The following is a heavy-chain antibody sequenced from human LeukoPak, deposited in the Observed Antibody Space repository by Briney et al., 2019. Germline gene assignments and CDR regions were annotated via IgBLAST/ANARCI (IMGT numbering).Heavy chain of an antibody. D-gene: IGHD6-13*01. CDR3: AKDFRGIAAAGTLGY. V-gene: IGHV3-30*18. J-gene: IGHJ4*02. CDR1: GFTFSSYG. CDR2: ISYDGSNK. Sequence: GGSLRLSCAASGFTFSSYGMHWVRQAPGKGLEWVAVISYDGSNKYYADSVKGRFTISRDNSKNTLYLQMNSLRAEDTAVYYCAKDFRGIAAAGTLGYWGQGTLVTVSS.